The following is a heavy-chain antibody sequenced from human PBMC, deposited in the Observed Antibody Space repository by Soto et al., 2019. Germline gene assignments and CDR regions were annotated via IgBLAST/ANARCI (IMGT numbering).Heavy chain of an antibody. CDR1: GFTFSSYA. V-gene: IGHV3-23*01. D-gene: IGHD3-9*01. CDR3: AKDSPVLRYFDWPEDAFDI. Sequence: GGSLRLSCAASGFTFSSYAMSWVRQAPGKGLEWVSAISGSGGSTYYADSVKGRFTISRDNSKNTLYLQMNSLRAEDTAVYYCAKDSPVLRYFDWPEDAFDIWGQGTMVTVSS. J-gene: IGHJ3*02. CDR2: ISGSGGST.